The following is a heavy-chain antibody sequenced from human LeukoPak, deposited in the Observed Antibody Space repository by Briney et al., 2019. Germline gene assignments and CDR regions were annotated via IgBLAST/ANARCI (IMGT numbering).Heavy chain of an antibody. CDR2: INPNTGGT. V-gene: IGHV1-2*02. Sequence: GASVKVSCKASGYTFSGYYIHWVRQAPGQGLEWMGWINPNTGGTNFAQNFQGRVTVTTVTSISTAYMELSRLRSDDTAVYYCARVVDILTGHDTALDYWGQGTLVTVS. J-gene: IGHJ4*02. D-gene: IGHD3-9*01. CDR1: GYTFSGYY. CDR3: ARVVDILTGHDTALDY.